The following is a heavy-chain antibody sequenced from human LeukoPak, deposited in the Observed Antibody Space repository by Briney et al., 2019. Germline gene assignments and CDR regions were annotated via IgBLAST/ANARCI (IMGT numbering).Heavy chain of an antibody. CDR2: INHSGST. D-gene: IGHD6-19*01. CDR3: ARSVGWTHYYYYYGMDV. V-gene: IGHV4-34*01. CDR1: GGSFSGYY. J-gene: IGHJ6*02. Sequence: SETLSLTCAVYGGSFSGYYWSWIRQPPGKGREWIGEINHSGSTNYNPSLKSRVTISVDTAKNQFSLKLSSVTAADTAVYYCARSVGWTHYYYYYGMDVWGQGTTVTVSS.